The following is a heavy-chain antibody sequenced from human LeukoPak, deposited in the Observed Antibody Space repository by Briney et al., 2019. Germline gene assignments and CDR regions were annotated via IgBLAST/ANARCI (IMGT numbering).Heavy chain of an antibody. CDR1: GYTFTGYY. Sequence: ASVKVSCKASGYTFTGYYMHWVRQAPGQGLEWMGWINPNSGGTNCAQKFQGRVTMTRDTSISTAYMELSRLRSDDTAVYYCARPYDFWSGYSSGYFDYWGQGTLVTVSS. J-gene: IGHJ4*02. CDR3: ARPYDFWSGYSSGYFDY. D-gene: IGHD3-3*01. V-gene: IGHV1-2*02. CDR2: INPNSGGT.